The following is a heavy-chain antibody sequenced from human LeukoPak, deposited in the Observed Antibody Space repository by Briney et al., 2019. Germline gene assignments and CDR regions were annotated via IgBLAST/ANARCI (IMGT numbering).Heavy chain of an antibody. Sequence: GGSLRLSCAASGFTFSSFAMTWVRQAAGKGLEWVSSITGTHYTTYNTDSVKGRFTISRDNSKNTLYLQMNSLRADDTAVYYCTKDPNGDYVGAFDPWGQGTLVTVSS. D-gene: IGHD4-17*01. V-gene: IGHV3-23*01. CDR3: TKDPNGDYVGAFDP. J-gene: IGHJ5*02. CDR2: ITGTHYTT. CDR1: GFTFSSFA.